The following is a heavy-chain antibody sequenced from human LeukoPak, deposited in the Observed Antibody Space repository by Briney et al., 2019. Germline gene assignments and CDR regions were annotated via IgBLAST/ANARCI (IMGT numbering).Heavy chain of an antibody. V-gene: IGHV3-15*01. CDR1: GFTFSNAW. Sequence: PGGSLRLSCAASGFTFSNAWMSWVRQAPGKGLEWVGRIKSKTDGGTTDYAAPVKGRFTISRDDSKNTLYLQMNSLKTEDTAVYYCTSSFYCSGTSCRPRYYYGMDVWGKGTTVTVSS. CDR3: TSSFYCSGTSCRPRYYYGMDV. CDR2: IKSKTDGGTT. J-gene: IGHJ6*04. D-gene: IGHD2-2*01.